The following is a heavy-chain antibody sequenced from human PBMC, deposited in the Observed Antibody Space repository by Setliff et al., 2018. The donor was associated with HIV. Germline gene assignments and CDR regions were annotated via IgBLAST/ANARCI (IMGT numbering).Heavy chain of an antibody. CDR3: AKDLLASFGESE. CDR2: ISGSGGST. V-gene: IGHV3-23*01. Sequence: GGSLRLSCAASRFTFSSYAMSWVRQAPGKGLEWVSDISGSGGSTYYADSVKGRFTISRDNSKNTLYLQMNSLRVEDTAVYYCAKDLLASFGESEWGQGTLVTVSS. CDR1: RFTFSSYA. D-gene: IGHD3-10*01. J-gene: IGHJ4*02.